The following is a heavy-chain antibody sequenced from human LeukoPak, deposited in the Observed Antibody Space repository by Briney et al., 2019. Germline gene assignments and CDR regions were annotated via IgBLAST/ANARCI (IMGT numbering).Heavy chain of an antibody. J-gene: IGHJ4*02. CDR2: ISYSGIT. V-gene: IGHV4-59*01. D-gene: IGHD5-12*01. CDR3: AREGGYSGYLDY. CDR1: GDSISSYY. Sequence: SETLSLTCTVSGDSISSYYWTWIRQPPGKGLEWIAYISYSGITNYNPSLKNRVTISLYTSKNQFSLRLSSVTTADTAVYYCAREGGYSGYLDYWGQGTLVTVSS.